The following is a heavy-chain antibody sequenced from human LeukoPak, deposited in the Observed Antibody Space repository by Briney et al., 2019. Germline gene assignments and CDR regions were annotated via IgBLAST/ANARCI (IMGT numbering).Heavy chain of an antibody. CDR2: INPNSGGT. D-gene: IGHD3-10*01. CDR1: GYTFTGYY. Sequence: ASVKVSCKASGYTFTGYYMHWVRQAPGQGLEWMGWINPNSGGTNYAQKFQGRVTMTRDTSISTAYMELSRLRSDDTAVYYCTGTPRGTMVRGERRFDPWGQGTLVTVSS. CDR3: TGTPRGTMVRGERRFDP. V-gene: IGHV1-2*02. J-gene: IGHJ5*02.